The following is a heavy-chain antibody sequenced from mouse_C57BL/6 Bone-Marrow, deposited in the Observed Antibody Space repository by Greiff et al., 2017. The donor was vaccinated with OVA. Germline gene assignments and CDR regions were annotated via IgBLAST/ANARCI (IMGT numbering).Heavy chain of an antibody. V-gene: IGHV5-4*03. CDR3: AKDGDFFFDYAMDY. Sequence: EVMLVESGGGLVKPGGSLKLSCAASGFTFSSYAMSWVRQTPEKRLEWVATISDGGSYTYYPDNVKGRFTISRDNAKNDLYLQMSHLKSEDTAMYYCAKDGDFFFDYAMDYWGQGTSVTVSS. CDR2: ISDGGSYT. CDR1: GFTFSSYA. J-gene: IGHJ4*01.